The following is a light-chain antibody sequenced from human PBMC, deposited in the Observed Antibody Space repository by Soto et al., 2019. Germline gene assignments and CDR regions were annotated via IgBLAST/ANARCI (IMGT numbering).Light chain of an antibody. Sequence: EIVLTQSPATLSLSPGERATLSCRASQSLSRYLAWYQQKPGKAPRLLIYDASNMAAGIPARFSGSGSGTDFTIPISSRVPEDSAVYYCQQRSNWPPLTFGGGTKVEIK. CDR2: DAS. J-gene: IGKJ4*01. V-gene: IGKV3-11*01. CDR3: QQRSNWPPLT. CDR1: QSLSRY.